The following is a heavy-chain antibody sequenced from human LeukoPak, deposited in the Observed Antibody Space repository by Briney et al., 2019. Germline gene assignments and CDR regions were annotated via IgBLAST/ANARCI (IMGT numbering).Heavy chain of an antibody. CDR3: ARVDCSSTSCYAYDAFDI. CDR1: GYTFTSYG. D-gene: IGHD2-2*01. Sequence: ASVKVSCKASGYTFTSYGISWVRQAPGQGLEWXXXXXXYNGNTNYAQKLQGRVTMTTDTSTSTAYMELRSLRSDDTAVYYCARVDCSSTSCYAYDAFDIWGQGTMDTVSS. V-gene: IGHV1-18*04. CDR2: XXXYNGNT. J-gene: IGHJ3*02.